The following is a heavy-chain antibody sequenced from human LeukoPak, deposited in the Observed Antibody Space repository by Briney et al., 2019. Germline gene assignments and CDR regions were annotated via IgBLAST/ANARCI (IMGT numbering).Heavy chain of an antibody. D-gene: IGHD2-2*01. Sequence: ASVKVSCKASGYTFTSYGISWVRQAPGQGLEWMGWISAYNGNTNYAQKLQGRVTMTTDTSTSTAYMELRSLRSDDTAVYYRARSRVPAASSRYYYYGMDVWGQGTTVTVSS. J-gene: IGHJ6*02. V-gene: IGHV1-18*01. CDR1: GYTFTSYG. CDR3: ARSRVPAASSRYYYYGMDV. CDR2: ISAYNGNT.